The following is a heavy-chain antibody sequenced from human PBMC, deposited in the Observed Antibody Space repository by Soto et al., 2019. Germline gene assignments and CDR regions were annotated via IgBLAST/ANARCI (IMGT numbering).Heavy chain of an antibody. CDR3: ARGFFVPAARGVLAFDI. J-gene: IGHJ3*02. CDR2: INHSGST. V-gene: IGHV4-34*01. Sequence: SETLSLTYGVYGGSFSGYYWSWIRQPPGKGLEWIGEINHSGSTNYNPSLKSRVTISVDTSKNQFSLKLSSVTAADTAVYYCARGFFVPAARGVLAFDIWGQGTMVTVSS. CDR1: GGSFSGYY. D-gene: IGHD2-2*01.